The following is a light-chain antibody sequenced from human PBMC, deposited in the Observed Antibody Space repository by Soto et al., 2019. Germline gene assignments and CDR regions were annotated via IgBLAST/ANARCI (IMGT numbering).Light chain of an antibody. J-gene: IGKJ1*01. CDR2: KAS. CDR1: QSISSW. Sequence: DIQMTQSPSTLSASVGDRVTITCRASQSISSWLAWYQQKPGKAPKILIYKASTLKSGVPSRFRGSGSGTEFTLPLSSLQPDDFETYYCQHYNSYSEAFGQGTKVDIK. V-gene: IGKV1-5*03. CDR3: QHYNSYSEA.